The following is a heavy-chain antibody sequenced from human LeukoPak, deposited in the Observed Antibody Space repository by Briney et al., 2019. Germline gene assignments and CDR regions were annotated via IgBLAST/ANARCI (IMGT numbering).Heavy chain of an antibody. CDR1: GFTFRHYA. CDR2: MSGSGGST. CDR3: ARDRDSSGYYTFDR. V-gene: IGHV3-23*01. Sequence: GGSLRLSCAAPGFTFRHYAMTWVRQAPGKGLEWVSAMSGSGGSTFYADSVKDRFSISRDNSKTPLYLQMNSLRAEDTAVYYCARDRDSSGYYTFDRWGQGTMVTVSS. D-gene: IGHD3-22*01. J-gene: IGHJ3*02.